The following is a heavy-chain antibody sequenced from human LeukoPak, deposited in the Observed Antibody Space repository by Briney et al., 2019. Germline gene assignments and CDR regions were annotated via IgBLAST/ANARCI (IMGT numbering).Heavy chain of an antibody. J-gene: IGHJ4*02. V-gene: IGHV1-18*04. CDR2: ISAYNGNT. D-gene: IGHD6-19*01. CDR3: ARGYSRYSSGWGWDY. CDR1: RYTFTSYG. Sequence: GSVNVSCKASRYTFTSYGISWVRQAPGQGLERMGCISAYNGNTNYAQKLQGRVTMTTDTSTSTAYMELRSLRSDDTAVYYCARGYSRYSSGWGWDYWGQGTLVTVSS.